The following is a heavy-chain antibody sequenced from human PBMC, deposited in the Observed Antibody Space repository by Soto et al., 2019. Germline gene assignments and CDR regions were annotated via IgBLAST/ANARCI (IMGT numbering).Heavy chain of an antibody. CDR3: AKQDDYIWGSYRSGPPYFDY. CDR1: GGSISSSSYY. V-gene: IGHV4-39*01. Sequence: SETLSLTCTVSGGSISSSSYYWGWIRQPPGKGLEWIGSIYYSGSTYYNPSLKSRVTISVDTSKNQFSLKLSSVTAADTAVYYCAKQDDYIWGSYRSGPPYFDYWGQGTLVTVSS. CDR2: IYYSGST. D-gene: IGHD3-16*02. J-gene: IGHJ4*02.